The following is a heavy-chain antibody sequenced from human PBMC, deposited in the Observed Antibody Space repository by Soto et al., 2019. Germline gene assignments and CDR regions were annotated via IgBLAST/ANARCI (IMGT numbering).Heavy chain of an antibody. CDR3: ARQRTTVVTQAYFDH. V-gene: IGHV4-39*01. J-gene: IGHJ4*02. Sequence: TLSLTCIGSGESISSSSYYWGWIRQPPGKGLEWIGSIYYSGRTYYNPSFKSRVTISIDTSKNQFSLKLSSVTATDTAVYYCARQRTTVVTQAYFDHWGQGALVTVS. CDR2: IYYSGRT. D-gene: IGHD2-21*02. CDR1: GESISSSSYY.